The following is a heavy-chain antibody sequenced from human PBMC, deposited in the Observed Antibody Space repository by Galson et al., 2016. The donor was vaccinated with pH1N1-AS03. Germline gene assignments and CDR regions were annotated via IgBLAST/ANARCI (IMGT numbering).Heavy chain of an antibody. Sequence: SLRLSCAASEITFSSSWMSWVRQAPGKGLEWVANINQDGSHKDYVDSVKGRFTISRDNAKRSLSLQMNSLRAGDTAVYYRAKDSYGKADCWGQGTLVTVSS. CDR3: AKDSYGKADC. CDR2: INQDGSHK. D-gene: IGHD4-17*01. J-gene: IGHJ4*02. V-gene: IGHV3-7*03. CDR1: EITFSSSW.